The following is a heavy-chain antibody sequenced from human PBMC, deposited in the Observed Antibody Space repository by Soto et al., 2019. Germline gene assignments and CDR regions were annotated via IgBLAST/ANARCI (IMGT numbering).Heavy chain of an antibody. J-gene: IGHJ4*02. CDR1: SGSISSSNW. CDR2: IYHSGST. Sequence: QVQLQESGAGLVKPSGTLSLTCAVSSGSISSSNWWSWVRQPPGKGLEWIGEIYHSGSTNNTPSLDSRDSRSVDKTKNQISLELSSVTGTDTAVYYCARGNGSYSSGANGIDYWGQGTLVTVSS. D-gene: IGHD3-22*01. CDR3: ARGNGSYSSGANGIDY. V-gene: IGHV4-4*02.